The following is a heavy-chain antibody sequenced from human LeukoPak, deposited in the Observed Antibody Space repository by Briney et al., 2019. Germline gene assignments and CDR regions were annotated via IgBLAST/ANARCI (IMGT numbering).Heavy chain of an antibody. V-gene: IGHV1-2*02. D-gene: IGHD6-19*01. CDR3: ATLRRSGWYIGD. CDR2: INPYSGGT. J-gene: IGHJ4*02. Sequence: GASVKVSCKASGYTFTDYYIHWVRQAPGQGLEWMGWINPYSGGTNYAEKFQGRVTMTRDTSITTAYMELSSLRSDDTAIYYCATLRRSGWYIGDWGQGTLVTVSS. CDR1: GYTFTDYY.